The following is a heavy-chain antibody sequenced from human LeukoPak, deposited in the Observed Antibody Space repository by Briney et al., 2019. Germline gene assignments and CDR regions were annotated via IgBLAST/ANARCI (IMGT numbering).Heavy chain of an antibody. CDR1: GYTFTSYD. V-gene: IGHV1-8*01. D-gene: IGHD1-26*01. J-gene: IGHJ6*03. CDR3: ARGARSSSGSYFITYYYYYMDV. CDR2: MNPNSGNT. Sequence: GASVKVSCKASGYTFTSYDINWVRQATGQGLEWMGWMNPNSGNTGYAQKFQGRVTMTRNTSISTAYMELSSLRSEDTAVYYCARGARSSSGSYFITYYYYYMDVWGKGTTVTISS.